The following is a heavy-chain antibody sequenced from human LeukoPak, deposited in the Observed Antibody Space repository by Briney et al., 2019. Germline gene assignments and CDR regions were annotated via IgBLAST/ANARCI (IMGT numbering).Heavy chain of an antibody. CDR3: ASGISVEMATIDAFDI. J-gene: IGHJ3*02. CDR2: MNPNSGNT. Sequence: GASVKVSCKASGYTFTSYDINWVRQATGQGLEWMGWMNPNSGNTGYAQKFQGRVTMTRNTSISTAHMELSSLRSEDTAVYYCASGISVEMATIDAFDIWGQGTMVTVSS. CDR1: GYTFTSYD. D-gene: IGHD5-24*01. V-gene: IGHV1-8*01.